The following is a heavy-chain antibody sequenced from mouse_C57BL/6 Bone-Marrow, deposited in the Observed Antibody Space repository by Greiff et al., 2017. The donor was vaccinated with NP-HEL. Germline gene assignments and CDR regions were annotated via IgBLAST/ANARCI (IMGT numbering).Heavy chain of an antibody. Sequence: VQLQQSGPELVRPGVSVKISCKGSGYTFPDYAMHWVKQSHAKSLEWIGVISTYYGDASYNQKIKAQATMTVDKSSSTAYMELARLTAEDSAVYYCARGDYGRDFDYWGQGTTLTVSS. CDR2: ISTYYGDA. CDR3: ARGDYGRDFDY. CDR1: GYTFPDYA. J-gene: IGHJ2*01. D-gene: IGHD2-4*01. V-gene: IGHV1-67*01.